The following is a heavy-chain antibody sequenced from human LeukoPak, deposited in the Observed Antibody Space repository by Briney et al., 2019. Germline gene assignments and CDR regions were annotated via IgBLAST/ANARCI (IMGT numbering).Heavy chain of an antibody. D-gene: IGHD4-17*01. CDR3: ARLLDYVSTYDQMDV. V-gene: IGHV5-51*01. CDR2: IFPGDSDT. Sequence: GESLKISCESAGYNFLTFWIACVRQLPAKGLEWMVVIFPGDSDTRYSPSFQGQVSISVDTSLSPAYLQRRRLTASDTAMYYCARLLDYVSTYDQMDVWGIGTSVIVS. J-gene: IGHJ6*03. CDR1: GYNFLTFW.